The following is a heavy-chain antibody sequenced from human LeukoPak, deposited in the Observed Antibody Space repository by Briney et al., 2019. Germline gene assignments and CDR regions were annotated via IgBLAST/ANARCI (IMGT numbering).Heavy chain of an antibody. CDR1: GYSISSGYY. Sequence: SETLSLTCAVSGYSISSGYYWSWIRQPPGKGLEWIGSIYHSGSTYYNPSLKSRVTISVDTSKNQCSLKLSSVTAADTAVYYCARRVILDYWGQGTLVTVSS. J-gene: IGHJ4*02. V-gene: IGHV4-38-2*01. CDR3: ARRVILDY. CDR2: IYHSGST.